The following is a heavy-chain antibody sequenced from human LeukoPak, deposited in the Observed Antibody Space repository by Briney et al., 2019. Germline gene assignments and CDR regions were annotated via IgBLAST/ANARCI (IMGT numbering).Heavy chain of an antibody. CDR3: ARGRESKTYYYYMDV. J-gene: IGHJ6*03. CDR1: GGSFSGYY. CDR2: INHSGST. V-gene: IGHV4-34*01. Sequence: SETLSLTCAVYGGSFSGYYWSWVRQPPWKGLEWIGEINHSGSTNYNPSLKSRVTISVDTSKNQFSLKLSSVTAADTAVYYCARGRESKTYYYYMDVWGKETTVTVSS. D-gene: IGHD3-10*01.